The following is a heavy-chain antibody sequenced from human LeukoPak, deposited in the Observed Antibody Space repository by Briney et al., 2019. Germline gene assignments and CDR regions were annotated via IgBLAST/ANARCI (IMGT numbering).Heavy chain of an antibody. CDR1: GGSISSYY. CDR2: IYYSGST. CDR3: ARGRRELKYGPDY. V-gene: IGHV4-59*01. J-gene: IGHJ4*02. D-gene: IGHD2/OR15-2a*01. Sequence: SETLSLTRTVSGGSISSYYWSWIRQPPGKGLEWIGYIYYSGSTNYNPSLKSRVTISVDTSKNQFSLKLSSVTAADTAVYYCARGRRELKYGPDYWGQGTVVTVSS.